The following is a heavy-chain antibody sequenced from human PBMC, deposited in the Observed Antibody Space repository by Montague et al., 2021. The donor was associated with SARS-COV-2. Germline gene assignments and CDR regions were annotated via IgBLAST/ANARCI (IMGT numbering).Heavy chain of an antibody. J-gene: IGHJ6*02. D-gene: IGHD3-10*01. CDR2: ISSSSSYI. Sequence: SLRLSCAASGFTFSSYSMNWVRQAPGKGLEWVSSISSSSSYIYYADSAKGRFTISRDNAKNSLYLQMNSLRAEDTAVYYCARDPLDYGLWSSGSYYNAYYYYYGMDVWGQGTTVTVSS. CDR3: ARDPLDYGLWSSGSYYNAYYYYYGMDV. V-gene: IGHV3-21*01. CDR1: GFTFSSYS.